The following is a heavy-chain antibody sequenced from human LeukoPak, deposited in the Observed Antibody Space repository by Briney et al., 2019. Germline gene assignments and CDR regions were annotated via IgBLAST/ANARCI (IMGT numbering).Heavy chain of an antibody. Sequence: SVKVSCKASGGTFSSYAISWVRQAPGQGLEWMGGIIPIFGTANYAQKFQGRVTITADESTSTAYMELSSLKVEDTAVYYCAREARYGSGRLNDAFDIWGQGTMVSVSS. J-gene: IGHJ3*02. CDR3: AREARYGSGRLNDAFDI. V-gene: IGHV1-69*13. D-gene: IGHD3-10*01. CDR2: IIPIFGTA. CDR1: GGTFSSYA.